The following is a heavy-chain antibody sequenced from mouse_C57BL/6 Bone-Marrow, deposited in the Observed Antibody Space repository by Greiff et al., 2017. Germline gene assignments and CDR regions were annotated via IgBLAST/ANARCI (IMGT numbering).Heavy chain of an antibody. CDR3: TSHYYGLDY. CDR2: IDPENGDS. D-gene: IGHD1-1*01. V-gene: IGHV14-4*01. CDR1: GFNIKDDY. J-gene: IGHJ2*01. Sequence: VQLQQSGAELVRPGASVKLSCTASGFNIKDDYMHWVKQRPEQGLEWIGWIDPENGDSAYASKFQGKATITADTSSNTAYLQLSSLTSEDTAVYYCTSHYYGLDYWGQGTTLTVSS.